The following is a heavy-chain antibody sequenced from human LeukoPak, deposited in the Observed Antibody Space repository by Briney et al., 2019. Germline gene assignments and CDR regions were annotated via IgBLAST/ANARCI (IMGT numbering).Heavy chain of an antibody. V-gene: IGHV3-30-3*01. CDR1: GFTFSSYA. J-gene: IGHJ1*01. CDR3: ARDGKGLYRRYFQH. Sequence: GRSLRLSCAASGFTFSSYAMHWVRQAPGKGLEWVAVISYDGSNKYYADSVKGRFTISRDNSKNTLYLQMNSLRAEDTAVYYCARDGKGLYRRYFQHRGQGTLVTVSS. D-gene: IGHD2-8*01. CDR2: ISYDGSNK.